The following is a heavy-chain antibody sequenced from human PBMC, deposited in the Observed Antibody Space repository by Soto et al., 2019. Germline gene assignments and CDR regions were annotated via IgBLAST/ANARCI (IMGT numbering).Heavy chain of an antibody. Sequence: QVQLQESGPGLVKPSETLSLTCTVSGGSVSSGSYYWSWIRQPPGKGLEWIGYIYYSGSTNYNPSLKSRVIISVDTSKNQFSLKLSSVTAADTAVYYCAFAYYDILTGFDYWGQGTLVTVSS. J-gene: IGHJ4*02. V-gene: IGHV4-61*01. CDR1: GGSVSSGSYY. CDR2: IYYSGST. CDR3: AFAYYDILTGFDY. D-gene: IGHD3-9*01.